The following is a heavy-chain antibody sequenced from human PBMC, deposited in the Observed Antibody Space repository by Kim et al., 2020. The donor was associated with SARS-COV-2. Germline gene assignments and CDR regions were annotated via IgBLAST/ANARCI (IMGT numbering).Heavy chain of an antibody. CDR3: AKDGAQESSSWYLGWVMRSSGVWFDP. V-gene: IGHV3-23*01. J-gene: IGHJ5*02. CDR1: GFTFSSYA. D-gene: IGHD6-13*01. Sequence: GGSLRLSCAASGFTFSSYAMSWVRQAPGKGLEWVSAISGSGTNTYYADSVKGRFTISRDNSKNTLYLQMNSLRAEDTAVYYCAKDGAQESSSWYLGWVMRSSGVWFDPWGQGTLVTVSS. CDR2: ISGSGTNT.